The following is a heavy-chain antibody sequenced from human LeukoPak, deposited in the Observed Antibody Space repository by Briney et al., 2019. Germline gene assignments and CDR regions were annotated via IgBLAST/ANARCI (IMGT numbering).Heavy chain of an antibody. CDR3: VSFYETY. D-gene: IGHD2-2*01. CDR1: GFTFSDYA. V-gene: IGHV3-74*01. J-gene: IGHJ4*02. Sequence: GGSLRLSCAASGFTFSDYAMHWVRQAPGKGLVWVSHINGDGSWTTYADSVKGRFTISKDNAKNTVYLQMNNLRAEDTAVYYCVSFYETYWGRGTLVTVSS. CDR2: INGDGSWT.